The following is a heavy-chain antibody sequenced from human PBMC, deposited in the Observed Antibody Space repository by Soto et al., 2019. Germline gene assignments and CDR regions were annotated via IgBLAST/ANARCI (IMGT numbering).Heavy chain of an antibody. D-gene: IGHD6-19*01. J-gene: IGHJ4*02. V-gene: IGHV3-21*01. CDR2: ISSSRSYI. CDR3: AGDEGSGWYYLDN. CDR1: GFTFSSYS. Sequence: GGSLRLSCAASGFTFSSYSMNWVRQAPGKGLEWVSSISSSRSYIYYADSVKGRFTISRDNAKNSLYLQMNSLRAEDWAMYCCAGDEGSGWYYLDNWGQGTLVTVSS.